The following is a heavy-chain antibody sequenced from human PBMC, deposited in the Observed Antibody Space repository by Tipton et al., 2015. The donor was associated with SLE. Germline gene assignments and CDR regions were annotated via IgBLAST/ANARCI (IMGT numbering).Heavy chain of an antibody. CDR3: ARDRERFLEWLLIDY. CDR1: GFTFSRYA. J-gene: IGHJ4*02. CDR2: ISYDGSNK. V-gene: IGHV3-30-3*01. D-gene: IGHD3-3*01. Sequence: RSLRLSCAASGFTFSRYAMYWVRQAPGKGLEWVSVISYDGSNKYYADSVKGRFTISRDNSKNTLYLQMNSLRAEDTAVYYCARDRERFLEWLLIDYWGQGTLVTVSS.